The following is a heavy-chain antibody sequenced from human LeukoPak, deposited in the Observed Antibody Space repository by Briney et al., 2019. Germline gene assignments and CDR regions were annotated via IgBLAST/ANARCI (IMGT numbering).Heavy chain of an antibody. CDR1: GGSISSGGYY. CDR2: IYYSGST. CDR3: ARVYGSGSYYIPDNWFDP. J-gene: IGHJ5*02. Sequence: SQTLSLTCTVSGGSISSGGYYWSWIRQHPGKGLEWIGYIYYSGSTYHNPSLKSRVTISVDTSKNQISLKLSSVTAADTAVYYCARVYGSGSYYIPDNWFDPWGQGTLVTVSS. D-gene: IGHD3-10*01. V-gene: IGHV4-31*03.